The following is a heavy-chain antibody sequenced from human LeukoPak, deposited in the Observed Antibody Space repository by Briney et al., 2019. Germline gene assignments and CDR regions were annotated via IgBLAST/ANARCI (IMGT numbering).Heavy chain of an antibody. CDR1: GFTFSNAW. CDR3: TTCGGDCYFNY. Sequence: GGSLRLSCAASGFTFSNAWMNWVRQAPGKGLEWVGRIKSKPAGETTTYAAPVKGRFTISRDDSRNTLYLQMNSLKTEDSAVYYCTTCGGDCYFNYWGQGTLVTVSS. J-gene: IGHJ4*02. CDR2: IKSKPAGETT. V-gene: IGHV3-15*01. D-gene: IGHD2-21*02.